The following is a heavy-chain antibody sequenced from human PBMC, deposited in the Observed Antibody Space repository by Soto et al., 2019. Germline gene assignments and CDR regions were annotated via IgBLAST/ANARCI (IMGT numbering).Heavy chain of an antibody. V-gene: IGHV1-58*01. Sequence: ASVPVSCKTSGFAVSRSSVQWVQQAHGQNREWIGLIVVGTSDTDYLYKSQDRVSMTRDMPTTTVHMELRSLKSEDPDVYYCAAGVPYQIGAGRYYFDFWGQGPLVTVSS. CDR2: IVVGTSDT. CDR1: GFAVSRSS. J-gene: IGHJ4*02. D-gene: IGHD3-10*01. CDR3: AAGVPYQIGAGRYYFDF.